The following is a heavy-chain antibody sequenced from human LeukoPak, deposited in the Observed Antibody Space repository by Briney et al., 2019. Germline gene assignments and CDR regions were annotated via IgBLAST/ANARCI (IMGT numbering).Heavy chain of an antibody. CDR1: GGSFSGYY. Sequence: SETLSLTCAVYGGSFSGYYWSWIRQPPGKGLEWIGEINHSGSTNYNPSLKSRVTISVDTSKNQFSLKLSSVTAADTAVYYCARDYYDSSGYTYFQHWGQGTLVTVSS. V-gene: IGHV4-34*01. CDR2: INHSGST. D-gene: IGHD3-22*01. J-gene: IGHJ1*01. CDR3: ARDYYDSSGYTYFQH.